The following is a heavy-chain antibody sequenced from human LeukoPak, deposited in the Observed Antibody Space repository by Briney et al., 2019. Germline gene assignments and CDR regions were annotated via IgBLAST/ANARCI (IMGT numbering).Heavy chain of an antibody. CDR1: GFTFSSYA. CDR3: AKDGLGSSGYYYFDY. V-gene: IGHV3-23*01. Sequence: GGSLRLSCAASGFTFSSYAMSWVRQAPGKGLEWVSAISGSGGSTYYADSVKGRFTISRDNYKNTLYLQMNSLRAEDTALYYCAKDGLGSSGYYYFDYWGQGTLVTVSS. D-gene: IGHD3-22*01. CDR2: ISGSGGST. J-gene: IGHJ4*02.